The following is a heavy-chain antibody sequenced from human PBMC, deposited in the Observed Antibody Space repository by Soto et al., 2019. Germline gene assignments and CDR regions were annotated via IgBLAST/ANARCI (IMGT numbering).Heavy chain of an antibody. Sequence: SETLSLTCAVYGGSFSGYYWSWIRQPPGKGLEWIGEINHSGSTNYNPSLKSRVTISVDTSKNQFSLKLSSVTAADTAVYYCARGSSWYLYYYYYMDVWGKGTTVTVSS. CDR1: GGSFSGYY. D-gene: IGHD6-13*01. CDR3: ARGSSWYLYYYYYMDV. V-gene: IGHV4-34*01. CDR2: INHSGST. J-gene: IGHJ6*03.